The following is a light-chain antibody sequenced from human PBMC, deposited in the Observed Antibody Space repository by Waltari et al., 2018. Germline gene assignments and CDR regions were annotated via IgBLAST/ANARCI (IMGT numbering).Light chain of an antibody. Sequence: EIVLTQSPGTLSLSPGERATLSCRASQSVGGTLAWYQPKPGQAPRLLMYGASIRAPGTPGRFSGTGSGTDFSLTLSRLEPEDFEVYYCQHYVRLPATVGQGTKVEIK. V-gene: IGKV3-20*01. CDR2: GAS. CDR3: QHYVRLPAT. CDR1: QSVGGT. J-gene: IGKJ1*01.